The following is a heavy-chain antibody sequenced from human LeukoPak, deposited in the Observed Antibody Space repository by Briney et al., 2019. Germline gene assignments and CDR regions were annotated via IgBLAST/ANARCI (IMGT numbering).Heavy chain of an antibody. CDR1: GFTFSSYA. CDR3: ANYYDSSGYTLFRS. D-gene: IGHD3-22*01. V-gene: IGHV3-23*01. CDR2: ISGSGGST. Sequence: PGGSLRLSCAASGFTFSSYAMSWVRQAPGEGLEWVSAISGSGGSTYYADSVKGRFTISRDNSKNTLYLQMNSLRAEDTAVYYCANYYDSSGYTLFRSWGQGTLVTVSS. J-gene: IGHJ4*02.